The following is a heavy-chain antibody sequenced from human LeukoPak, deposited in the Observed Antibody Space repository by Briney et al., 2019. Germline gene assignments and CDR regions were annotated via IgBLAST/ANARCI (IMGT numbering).Heavy chain of an antibody. CDR2: INPNSGGT. V-gene: IGHV1-2*02. CDR3: ARDGDRYSSGWLHDY. D-gene: IGHD6-19*01. CDR1: GYTFTGYY. J-gene: IGHJ4*02. Sequence: APVKVSCKASGYTFTGYYMHWVRQAPGQGLEWMGWINPNSGGTNYAQKFQGRVTMTRDTSISTAYMELSRLRSDDTAVYYCARDGDRYSSGWLHDYWGQGTLVTVSS.